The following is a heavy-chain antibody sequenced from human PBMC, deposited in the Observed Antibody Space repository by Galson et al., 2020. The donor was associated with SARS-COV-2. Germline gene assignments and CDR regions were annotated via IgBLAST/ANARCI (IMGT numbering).Heavy chain of an antibody. Sequence: GGSLRLSCAASGFSFSTYAMHWVRQAPGKGLEWVAVIWSDGINKYYLDSVKGRFTISRDNSKNTVYLQMNSLRVDDTALYFCVSSIIAAGPIDQWGQGTLVTVSS. CDR1: GFSFSTYA. CDR3: VSSIIAAGPIDQ. J-gene: IGHJ4*02. D-gene: IGHD6-13*01. V-gene: IGHV3-33*01. CDR2: IWSDGINK.